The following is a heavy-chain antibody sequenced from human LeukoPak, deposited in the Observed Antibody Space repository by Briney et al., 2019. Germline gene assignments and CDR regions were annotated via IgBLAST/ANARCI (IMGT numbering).Heavy chain of an antibody. CDR1: GFNFSIYW. CDR3: ARGTAATAGIDY. CDR2: INTDGSAT. J-gene: IGHJ4*02. Sequence: PGGSLRLSCAVSGFNFSIYWIHWVRHAPGKGLVWVSLINTDGSATTYGDSAKGRFTVSRDNDKNTLFLDMNSLRVEDTAVYYCARGTAATAGIDYWGQGTLVTVSS. V-gene: IGHV3-74*01. D-gene: IGHD6-13*01.